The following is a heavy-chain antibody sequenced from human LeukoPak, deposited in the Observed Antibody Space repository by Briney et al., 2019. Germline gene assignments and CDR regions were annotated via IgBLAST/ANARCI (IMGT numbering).Heavy chain of an antibody. CDR3: ARDRAVAGTSAAGDYYYYYYMDV. V-gene: IGHV4-34*01. CDR1: GGSISSYY. Sequence: SETLSLTCTVFGGSISSYYWSWIRQPPGKGLEWIGEINHSGSTNYNPSLKSRVTISVDTSKNQFSLKLSSVTAADTAVYYCARDRAVAGTSAAGDYYYYYYMDVWGKGTTVTISS. D-gene: IGHD6-19*01. CDR2: INHSGST. J-gene: IGHJ6*03.